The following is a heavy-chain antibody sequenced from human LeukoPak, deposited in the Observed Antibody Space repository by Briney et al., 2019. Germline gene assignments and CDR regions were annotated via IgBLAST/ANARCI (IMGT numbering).Heavy chain of an antibody. CDR2: IYSGGNT. J-gene: IGHJ4*02. CDR1: GFTVSSNY. Sequence: GGSLRLSCVASGFTVSSNYMSWVRQAPGKGLEWVSLIYSGGNTYYADSVRGRFSISRDNSKNTLYLQMNSLRAEDTAIYYCAVYSSLDYWSQGTLVTVSS. D-gene: IGHD3-22*01. V-gene: IGHV3-53*01. CDR3: AVYSSLDY.